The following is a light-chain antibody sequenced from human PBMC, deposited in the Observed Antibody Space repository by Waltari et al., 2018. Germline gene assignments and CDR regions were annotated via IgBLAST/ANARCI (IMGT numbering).Light chain of an antibody. CDR2: DVN. CDR1: SGDIGAYKF. Sequence: QSALTQPSSVSGSLGQSITISCTGTSGDIGAYKFVSWYQRPPGKAPKLIIYDVNNRPSGVSNRFSGSKSGNTASLTISGLQSEDEASYFCISYSSSTTFDWVFGGGTLLTVL. CDR3: ISYSSSTTFDWV. J-gene: IGLJ3*02. V-gene: IGLV2-14*03.